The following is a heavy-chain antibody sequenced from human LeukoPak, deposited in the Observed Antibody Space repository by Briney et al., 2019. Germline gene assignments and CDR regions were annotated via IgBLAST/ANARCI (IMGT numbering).Heavy chain of an antibody. CDR3: ARRRIQLWPIGPNYLDY. CDR1: GGSISSGSYY. J-gene: IGHJ4*02. D-gene: IGHD5-18*01. Sequence: SETLSLTCTVSGGSISSGSYYWSWIRQPAGKGLEWIGRIYTSGSTNCNPSLKSRVTMSVDTSKNHFSLKLSSVTAADTAVYYCARRRIQLWPIGPNYLDYWGQGTLVTVSS. CDR2: IYTSGST. V-gene: IGHV4-61*02.